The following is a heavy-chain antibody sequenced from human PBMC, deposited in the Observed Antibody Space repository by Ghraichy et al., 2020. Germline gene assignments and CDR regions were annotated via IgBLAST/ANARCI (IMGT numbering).Heavy chain of an antibody. CDR1: GFSLSTSGVG. Sequence: SGPTLVKPTQTLTLTCTFSGFSLSTSGVGVGWIRQPPGKALEWLALIYWNDDKRYSPSLKSRLTITKDTSKNQVVLTMTNMDPVDTATYYCAHSGSYYDFWSGYYQADYYYYYGMDVWGQGTTVTVSS. V-gene: IGHV2-5*01. D-gene: IGHD3-3*01. J-gene: IGHJ6*02. CDR3: AHSGSYYDFWSGYYQADYYYYYGMDV. CDR2: IYWNDDK.